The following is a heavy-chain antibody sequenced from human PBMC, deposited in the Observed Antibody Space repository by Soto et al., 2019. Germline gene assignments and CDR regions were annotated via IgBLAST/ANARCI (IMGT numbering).Heavy chain of an antibody. Sequence: SETRSRTWTVSGGSISRYYWSWIRQPPGKGLEWIGYIYYSGSTNYNPSLKSRVTISVDTSKNQFSLKLSSVTAADTAVYYCARERYYGMDVWGQGTTVTVSS. CDR1: GGSISRYY. V-gene: IGHV4-59*01. J-gene: IGHJ6*02. CDR3: ARERYYGMDV. CDR2: IYYSGST.